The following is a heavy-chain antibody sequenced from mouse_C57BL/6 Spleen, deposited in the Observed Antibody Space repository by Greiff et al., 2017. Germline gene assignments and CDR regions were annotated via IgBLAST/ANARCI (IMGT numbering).Heavy chain of an antibody. V-gene: IGHV1-81*01. J-gene: IGHJ2*01. CDR2: IYPRSGNT. D-gene: IGHD1-1*01. CDR3: ARLLRYYSDY. Sequence: QVQLKESGAELARPGASVKLSCKASGYTFTSYGISWVKQRTGQGLEWIGEIYPRSGNTYYNEKFKGKATLTADKSSSTAYMELRSLPSEDSAVFYCARLLRYYSDYWGQGTTLTVSS. CDR1: GYTFTSYG.